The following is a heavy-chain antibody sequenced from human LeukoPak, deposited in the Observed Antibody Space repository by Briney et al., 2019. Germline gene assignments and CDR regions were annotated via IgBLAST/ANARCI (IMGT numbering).Heavy chain of an antibody. Sequence: PSQTLSLTSTVSSRSLSSYYWSWIRHPPGRGRVWDGYIHYRGSTNYNRSIKGRVTIAVDTSKSQFSLRLSSVTAADTAVYYWARDSRVGAVADIWVTSFDSWGQGTLVTVSS. CDR3: ARDSRVGAVADIWVTSFDS. CDR2: IHYRGST. V-gene: IGHV4-59*01. CDR1: SRSLSSYY. J-gene: IGHJ4*02. D-gene: IGHD6-19*01.